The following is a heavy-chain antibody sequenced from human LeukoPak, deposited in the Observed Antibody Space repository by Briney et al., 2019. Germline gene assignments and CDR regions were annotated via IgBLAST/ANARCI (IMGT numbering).Heavy chain of an antibody. Sequence: GGSLRLSCAASGFTFSSYAMSWVRQAPGKGLEWVSAISGSGGSTYYADSVKGRFTISRDNSKNTLYLQMNSLRAEDTAVYYCAKDLCSSTSCYGWDYYYYYGMDVWGQGTTVTVSS. CDR3: AKDLCSSTSCYGWDYYYYYGMDV. D-gene: IGHD2-2*01. CDR1: GFTFSSYA. CDR2: ISGSGGST. V-gene: IGHV3-23*01. J-gene: IGHJ6*02.